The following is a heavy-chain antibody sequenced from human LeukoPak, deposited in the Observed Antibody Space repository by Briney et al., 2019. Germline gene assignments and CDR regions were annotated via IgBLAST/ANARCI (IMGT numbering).Heavy chain of an antibody. J-gene: IGHJ5*02. D-gene: IGHD6-19*01. Sequence: PGGSLRLSCAASGFTFDDYGMSWVRQAPGKGLEWVSGINWNGGSTGYADSVKGRFTISRDNAKNTLYLQMNSLRAEDTAIYYCVRGIEVAGTFSWFDPWGQGTLVTVSS. CDR3: VRGIEVAGTFSWFDP. CDR1: GFTFDDYG. V-gene: IGHV3-20*04. CDR2: INWNGGST.